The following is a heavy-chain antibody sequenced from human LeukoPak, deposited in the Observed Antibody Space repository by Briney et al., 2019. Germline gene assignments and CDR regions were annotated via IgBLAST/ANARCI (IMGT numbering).Heavy chain of an antibody. J-gene: IGHJ4*02. V-gene: IGHV3-7*04. CDR1: GXTFSCCW. D-gene: IGHD6-13*01. CDR2: IRQDGSEK. CDR3: ARDSFRLAGIAAAGTDY. Sequence: PGGSLRLSCAASGXTFSCCWMSWVRQAPGKGLEWVANIRQDGSEKYYVESVTGRFTISRDNAKNSLYLQMNSLRAEDTAVYYCARDSFRLAGIAAAGTDYWGQGTLVTVSS.